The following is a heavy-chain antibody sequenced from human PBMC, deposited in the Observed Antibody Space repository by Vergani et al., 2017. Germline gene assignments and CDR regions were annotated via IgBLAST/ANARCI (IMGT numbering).Heavy chain of an antibody. CDR1: GGTFSSYT. Sequence: QVQLVQSGAEVKKPGSSVKVSCKASGGTFSSYTISWVRQAPGQGLEWMGRIIPILGIANYAQKFQGRVTITADKSTSTAYMELSSLRSEDTAVYYCARGDDSSSCGDYWGQGTLVTVSS. CDR2: IIPILGIA. V-gene: IGHV1-69*02. CDR3: ARGDDSSSCGDY. J-gene: IGHJ4*02. D-gene: IGHD6-13*01.